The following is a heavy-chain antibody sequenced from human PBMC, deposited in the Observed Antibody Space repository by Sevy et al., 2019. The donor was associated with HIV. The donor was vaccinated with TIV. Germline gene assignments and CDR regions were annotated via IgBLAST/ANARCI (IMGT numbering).Heavy chain of an antibody. V-gene: IGHV3-23*01. Sequence: GGSLRLSCAASGFTFSSYAMSWVRQAPGKGLEWVSAISGSGGSTYYADSVKGRFTISRDNSKNTQYLQMNSLRAEDTAVYYCAKDREGGYSGYDSDYWGQGTLVTVSS. CDR2: ISGSGGST. D-gene: IGHD5-12*01. CDR1: GFTFSSYA. CDR3: AKDREGGYSGYDSDY. J-gene: IGHJ4*02.